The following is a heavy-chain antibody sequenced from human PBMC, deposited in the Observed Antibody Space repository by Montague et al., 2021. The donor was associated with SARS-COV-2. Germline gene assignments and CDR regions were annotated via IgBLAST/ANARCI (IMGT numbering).Heavy chain of an antibody. CDR2: INPNDNSI. Sequence: SVKVSCKASGNTFTRNYIHWVRQAPGHGLEWMGLINPNDNSIDYAQKFQGRVTITRDTSTSTVHMELSSLRSEDTAVYYCARESSNLKYFDDWGQGTLVTVSS. CDR1: GNTFTRNY. CDR3: ARESSNLKYFDD. V-gene: IGHV1-46*01. J-gene: IGHJ4*02. D-gene: IGHD6-13*01.